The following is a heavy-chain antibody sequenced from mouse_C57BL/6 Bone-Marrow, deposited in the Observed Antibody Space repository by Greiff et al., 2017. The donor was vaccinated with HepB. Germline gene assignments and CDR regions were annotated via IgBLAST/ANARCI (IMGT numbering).Heavy chain of an antibody. Sequence: EVQLMESEGGLVQPGSSMKLSCTASGFTFSDYYMAWVRQVPEKGLEWVANINYDGSSTYYLDSLKSRFIISRDNAKNILYLQMSSLKSEDTATYYCARGSTMVDYWGQGTTLTVSS. V-gene: IGHV5-16*01. CDR3: ARGSTMVDY. J-gene: IGHJ2*01. D-gene: IGHD2-1*01. CDR2: INYDGSST. CDR1: GFTFSDYY.